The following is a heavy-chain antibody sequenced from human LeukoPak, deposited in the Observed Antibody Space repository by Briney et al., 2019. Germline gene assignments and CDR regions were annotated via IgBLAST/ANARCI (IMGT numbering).Heavy chain of an antibody. CDR1: GFTFSSYS. D-gene: IGHD3-3*01. CDR3: AREGSDFWSGYSKGYFDY. J-gene: IGHJ4*02. Sequence: PTGGSLRLSCAVSGFTFSSYSMNWVRRAPGKGLEWVSYIGSSVSTRYYADSVKGRFTIPRDNGKHSLYLQMNSLRAEDTAVYYCAREGSDFWSGYSKGYFDYWGQGTLVTVSS. V-gene: IGHV3-48*01. CDR2: IGSSVSTR.